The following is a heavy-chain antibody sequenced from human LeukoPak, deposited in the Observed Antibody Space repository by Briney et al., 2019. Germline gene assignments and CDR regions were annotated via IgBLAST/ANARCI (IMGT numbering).Heavy chain of an antibody. CDR1: GYIFSDYY. Sequence: GASVKVSCKASGYIFSDYYMHWVRQAPGRGFEWMGWISRRSGATKIAEKFQGRVTLTRDTSISTAYVELTNLASDDTAAYYCVSWAGGNSDVASFDYWGQGTLVNVSS. D-gene: IGHD2-21*01. J-gene: IGHJ4*02. V-gene: IGHV1-2*02. CDR2: ISRRSGAT. CDR3: VSWAGGNSDVASFDY.